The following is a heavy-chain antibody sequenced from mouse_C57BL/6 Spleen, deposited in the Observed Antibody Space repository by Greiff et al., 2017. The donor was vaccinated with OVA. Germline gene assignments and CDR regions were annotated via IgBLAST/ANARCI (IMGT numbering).Heavy chain of an antibody. CDR3: ARGDYGSSYYFDY. J-gene: IGHJ2*01. D-gene: IGHD1-1*01. CDR2: IDPEDGET. V-gene: IGHV14-2*01. CDR1: GFNIKDYY. Sequence: VQLKQSGAELVKPGASVKLSCTASGFNIKDYYMPWVKQRTEQGLEWIGRIDPEDGETKYAPKFQGKAPITADTSSNTAYLQLSSLTSEDTAVYYCARGDYGSSYYFDYWGEGTTLTGSS.